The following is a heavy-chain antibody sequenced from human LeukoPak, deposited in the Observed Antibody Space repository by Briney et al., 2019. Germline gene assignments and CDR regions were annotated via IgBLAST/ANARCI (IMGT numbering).Heavy chain of an antibody. CDR3: ARDPPQWESPIDF. J-gene: IGHJ4*02. D-gene: IGHD1-26*01. V-gene: IGHV3-7*01. CDR1: GFTFSYFW. CDR2: INPDGSEK. Sequence: GGSLRLSCAASGFTFSYFWMSWVRQAPGKGLEWVANINPDGSEKNYVDSVKGRFTISRDNAKNSVHLQMSSLRDEDTGIYYCARDPPQWESPIDFWGQGSLVTVSS.